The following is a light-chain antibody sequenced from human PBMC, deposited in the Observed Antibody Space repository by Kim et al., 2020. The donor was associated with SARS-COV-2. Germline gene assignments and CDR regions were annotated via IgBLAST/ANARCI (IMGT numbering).Light chain of an antibody. CDR2: GAS. CDR3: QQYNNCPPIT. J-gene: IGKJ5*01. CDR1: QSVSSN. V-gene: IGKV3D-15*01. Sequence: EIVMTQSPATLSVSPGERATLSCRASQSVSSNLAWYQQKPGQAPRLLIYGASTRATGIPARFSGSGSGTEFTLTISSLQSEDFAVYYCQQYNNCPPITFGQGKRLEIK.